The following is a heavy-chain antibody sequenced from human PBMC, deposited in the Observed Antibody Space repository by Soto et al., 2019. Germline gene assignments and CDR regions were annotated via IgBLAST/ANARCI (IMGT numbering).Heavy chain of an antibody. V-gene: IGHV3-74*01. CDR3: ARDPILIPYYYGSGSYPSGAFDI. CDR1: GFTFSSYW. D-gene: IGHD3-10*01. Sequence: EVQLVESGGGLVQPGGSLRLSCAASGFTFSSYWMHWVRQAPGKGLVWVSRINSDGSSTSYADSVKGRFTISRDNAKNTLYLQMNSLRAEDTAVYYCARDPILIPYYYGSGSYPSGAFDIWGQGTMVTVSS. CDR2: INSDGSST. J-gene: IGHJ3*02.